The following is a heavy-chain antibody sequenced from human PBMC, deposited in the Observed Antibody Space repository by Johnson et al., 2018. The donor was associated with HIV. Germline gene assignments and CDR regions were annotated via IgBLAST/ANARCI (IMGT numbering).Heavy chain of an antibody. Sequence: QVQLVESGGGVVQPGGSLRLSCAASGFTFSSYGMHWVRQAPGKGLEWVAFIRSDVSNKYYADSVKGRFTISRDNSKNTLYLQMNSLRAEDTAVYYCAKVRGDFWSGYYGGLNDAFDIWGQGTMVTVSS. CDR2: IRSDVSNK. V-gene: IGHV3-30*02. CDR1: GFTFSSYG. J-gene: IGHJ3*02. D-gene: IGHD3-3*01. CDR3: AKVRGDFWSGYYGGLNDAFDI.